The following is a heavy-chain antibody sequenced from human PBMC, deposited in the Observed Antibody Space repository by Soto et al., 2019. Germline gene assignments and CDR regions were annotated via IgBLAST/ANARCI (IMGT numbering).Heavy chain of an antibody. J-gene: IGHJ4*02. CDR2: INAGNGNT. V-gene: IGHV1-3*01. D-gene: IGHD2-15*01. CDR1: GYTFISYA. Sequence: ASVKVSCKASGYTFISYAIHWVRQAPGQRLEWMGWINAGNGNTKYSQKFQGRVTIARDTSASTAYMELTSLRSEDTAVYYCARELQGLYYFDYWGQGTLVTVSS. CDR3: ARELQGLYYFDY.